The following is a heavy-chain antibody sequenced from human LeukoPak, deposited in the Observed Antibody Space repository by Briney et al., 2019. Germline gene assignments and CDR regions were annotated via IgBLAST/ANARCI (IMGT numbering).Heavy chain of an antibody. CDR1: GFTFSSYS. V-gene: IGHV3-21*01. CDR2: ISSSSSYI. D-gene: IGHD1-1*01. Sequence: GGPLRLSCAASGFTFSSYSMNWVRQAPGEGLEWVSSISSSSSYIYYADSVKGRFTISRDNAKNSLYLQMNSLRAEDTAVYYCARDNWNDDGLDYWGQGTLVTVSS. J-gene: IGHJ4*02. CDR3: ARDNWNDDGLDY.